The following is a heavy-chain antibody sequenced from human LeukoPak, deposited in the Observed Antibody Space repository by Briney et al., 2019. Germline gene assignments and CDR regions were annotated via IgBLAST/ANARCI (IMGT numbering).Heavy chain of an antibody. CDR3: ARGRVEQQLETGRYYYYGMDV. J-gene: IGHJ6*02. Sequence: SVKVSCKASGGTFSSYAISWVRQAPGQGLEWMGGIIPIFGTANYAQKFQGRVTITADESTSTASMELSSLRSEDTAVYYCARGRVEQQLETGRYYYYGMDVWGQGPTVTVSS. V-gene: IGHV1-69*13. D-gene: IGHD6-13*01. CDR1: GGTFSSYA. CDR2: IIPIFGTA.